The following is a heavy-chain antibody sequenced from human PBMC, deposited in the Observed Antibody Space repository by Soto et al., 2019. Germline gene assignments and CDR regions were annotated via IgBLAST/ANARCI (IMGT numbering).Heavy chain of an antibody. CDR2: ISAYNGNT. V-gene: IGHV1-18*01. D-gene: IGHD2-15*01. CDR3: ARDRGVVEGDDAFDI. Sequence: ASVKVSCKASGYTFASYGISWVRQAPGQGLEWMGWISAYNGNTNYAQKLQGRVTMTTDTSTSTAYMELRSLRSDDTAVYYCARDRGVVEGDDAFDIWGQGTMVTVSS. J-gene: IGHJ3*02. CDR1: GYTFASYG.